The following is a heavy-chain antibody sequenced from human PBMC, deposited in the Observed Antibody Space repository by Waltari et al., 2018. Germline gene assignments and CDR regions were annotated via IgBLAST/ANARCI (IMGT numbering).Heavy chain of an antibody. J-gene: IGHJ4*02. D-gene: IGHD3-10*01. Sequence: QVQLQQWGAGLLKPSETLSLTCAVYGGSFSGYYWSWIRQPPGKGLEWIGEINHSGSTNYNPSLKSRVTISVDTSKNQFSLKLSSVTAADTAVYYCARVSLWFGELRADYWGQGTLVTVSS. V-gene: IGHV4-34*01. CDR2: INHSGST. CDR3: ARVSLWFGELRADY. CDR1: GGSFSGYY.